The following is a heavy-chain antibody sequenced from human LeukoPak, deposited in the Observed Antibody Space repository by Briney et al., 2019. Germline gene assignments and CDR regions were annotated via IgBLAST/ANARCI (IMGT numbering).Heavy chain of an antibody. J-gene: IGHJ3*02. Sequence: PSETLSLTCTVSGGSISSYYWNWIRQPPGKGLEWIGYIYHSGSTNYNPSLKSRVTISVDTSKNQSSLKLSSVTAADTAVYYCAGRLWRRDGYNLSAFDIWGQGTMVTVSS. V-gene: IGHV4-59*01. D-gene: IGHD5-24*01. CDR2: IYHSGST. CDR1: GGSISSYY. CDR3: AGRLWRRDGYNLSAFDI.